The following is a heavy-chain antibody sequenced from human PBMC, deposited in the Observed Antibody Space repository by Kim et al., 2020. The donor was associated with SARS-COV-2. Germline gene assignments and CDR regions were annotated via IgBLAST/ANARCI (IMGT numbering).Heavy chain of an antibody. CDR3: VRHRPPWHYGVDV. J-gene: IGHJ6*02. CDR1: GDPIGSGSYS. CDR2: FHYSETT. D-gene: IGHD5-12*01. Sequence: SETLSLTCTVSGDPIGSGSYSWGWIRQSPGKGLEWIGSFHYSETTYYNPSLKSRVIISVDPSKTQLSLRVSSVTAADTAVFYCVRHRPPWHYGVDVWGQGTTVTVSS. V-gene: IGHV4-39*01.